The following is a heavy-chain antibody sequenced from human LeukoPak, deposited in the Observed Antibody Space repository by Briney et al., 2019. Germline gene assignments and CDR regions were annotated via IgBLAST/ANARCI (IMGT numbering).Heavy chain of an antibody. J-gene: IGHJ3*02. CDR1: GGSISSSSYY. V-gene: IGHV4-39*07. D-gene: IGHD4-17*01. CDR2: IYYSGST. CDR3: ARGGGDYVAFDI. Sequence: SETLSLTCTVSGGSISSSSYYWGWIRQPPGKGLEWIGSIYYSGSTYYNPSLKSRVTISVDTSKNQFSLKLSSVTAADMAVYYCARGGGDYVAFDIWGQGTMVTVSS.